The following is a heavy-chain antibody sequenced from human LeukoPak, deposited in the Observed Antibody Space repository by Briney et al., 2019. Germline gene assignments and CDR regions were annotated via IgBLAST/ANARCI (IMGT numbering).Heavy chain of an antibody. V-gene: IGHV4-59*01. J-gene: IGHJ6*02. CDR2: IYYSGST. Sequence: SETLSLTCTVSGGSISSYYWSWIRQPPGKGLEWIGYIYYSGSTNYNPSLKSRVTISVDTSKNQFSLKLSSVTAADTAVYYCARNRGLYGRLYYYGMDVWGQGTTVTVSS. CDR3: ARNRGLYGRLYYYGMDV. D-gene: IGHD2-2*02. CDR1: GGSISSYY.